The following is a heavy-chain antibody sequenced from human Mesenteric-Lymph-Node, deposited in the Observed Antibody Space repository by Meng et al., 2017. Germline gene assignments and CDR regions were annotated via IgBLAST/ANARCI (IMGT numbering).Heavy chain of an antibody. D-gene: IGHD3-3*01. J-gene: IGHJ3*02. CDR3: ARGPYYDFWSGFAISGAFDI. V-gene: IGHV3-7*01. CDR1: GFTFSSYW. Sequence: GGSLRLSCAASGFTFSSYWMSWVRQAPGKGLEWVANIKQDGSEKYYVDSVKGRFTISRDNAKNSLYLQMNSLRAEDTAVYYCARGPYYDFWSGFAISGAFDIWGQGTMVTVSS. CDR2: IKQDGSEK.